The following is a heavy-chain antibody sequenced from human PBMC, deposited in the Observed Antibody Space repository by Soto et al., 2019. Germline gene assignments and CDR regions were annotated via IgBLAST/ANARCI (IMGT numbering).Heavy chain of an antibody. CDR3: AREGPGSSWSYYYYGMDV. Sequence: SETLSLTCTVSGGSISSYYWSWIRQPPRKGLEWIGHIYYSGSTNYNPSLKSRVTISVDTSKNQFSLKLSSVTAADTAVYYCAREGPGSSWSYYYYGMDVWGQGTTVTVSS. CDR1: GGSISSYY. D-gene: IGHD6-13*01. CDR2: IYYSGST. V-gene: IGHV4-59*01. J-gene: IGHJ6*02.